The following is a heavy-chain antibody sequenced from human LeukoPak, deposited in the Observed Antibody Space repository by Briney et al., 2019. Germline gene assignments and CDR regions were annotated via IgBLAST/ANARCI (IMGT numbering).Heavy chain of an antibody. CDR3: AKARSDDAFDI. D-gene: IGHD3-3*01. V-gene: IGHV3-30-3*01. J-gene: IGHJ3*02. CDR2: ISYGGSNK. CDR1: GFTFSSYA. Sequence: GRSLRLSCAASGFTFSSYAMHWVRQAPGKGLEWVAVISYGGSNKYYADSVKGRFTISRDNSKNTLYLQMNSLRAEDTAVYYCAKARSDDAFDIWGQGTMVTVSS.